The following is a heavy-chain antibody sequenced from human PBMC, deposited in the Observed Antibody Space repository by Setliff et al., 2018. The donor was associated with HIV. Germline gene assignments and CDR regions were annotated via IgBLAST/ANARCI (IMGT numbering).Heavy chain of an antibody. D-gene: IGHD3-9*01. Sequence: GGSLRLSCAASGFTFSNYNMNWVHQAPGKGLEWVSSISSGGNYIYYRDSMKGRFTISRDNARDSLFLQMNGLRAEDTAVYYCARDPGMQLRYAFDFWGQGTPVNVSS. V-gene: IGHV3-21*01. CDR3: ARDPGMQLRYAFDF. J-gene: IGHJ4*02. CDR1: GFTFSNYN. CDR2: ISSGGNYI.